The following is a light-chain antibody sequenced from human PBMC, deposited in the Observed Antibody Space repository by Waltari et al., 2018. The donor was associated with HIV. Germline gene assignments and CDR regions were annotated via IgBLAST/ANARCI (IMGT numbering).Light chain of an antibody. V-gene: IGLV1-44*01. Sequence: QSLLTQPPSASGTPGQRVPISCSGISPNSGRNSVNCYQQLPGTAPKLLIYNNNERPSGVPDRFSGSRSGTSASLAISGLQSEDEADYYCAAWDDSLSGRVFGGGTRLTVL. CDR1: SPNSGRNS. CDR2: NNN. CDR3: AAWDDSLSGRV. J-gene: IGLJ2*01.